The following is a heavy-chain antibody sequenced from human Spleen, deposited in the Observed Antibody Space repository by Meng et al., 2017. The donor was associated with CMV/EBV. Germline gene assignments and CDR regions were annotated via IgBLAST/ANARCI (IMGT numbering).Heavy chain of an antibody. CDR2: INPNSGDT. CDR1: GYKFTSYG. CDR3: ARHRDQNYFETTNYFFAS. D-gene: IGHD3-22*01. J-gene: IGHJ4*02. Sequence: ASVKVSCKASGYKFTSYGVTWVRQAPGQGLEWMGIINPNSGDTTYAQKFQGRVTMTRDTSTSTVYMEVSGLRSDDTAVYYCARHRDQNYFETTNYFFASWGQGTLVTVSS. V-gene: IGHV1-18*01.